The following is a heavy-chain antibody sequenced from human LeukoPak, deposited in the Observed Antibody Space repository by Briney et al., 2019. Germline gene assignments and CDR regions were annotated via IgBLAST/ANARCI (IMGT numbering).Heavy chain of an antibody. V-gene: IGHV4-59*08. Sequence: SETLSLTCSVSLDSINSYYWSWIRQPPRKGLEWIGHISDSGNTKYSPSLKSRVTISRDTSKRQLSLQLTSVTAADTAVYYCARRSNWGSFFPFDYWGRGTLVTVSS. CDR1: LDSINSYY. J-gene: IGHJ4*02. CDR3: ARRSNWGSFFPFDY. D-gene: IGHD3-16*01. CDR2: ISDSGNT.